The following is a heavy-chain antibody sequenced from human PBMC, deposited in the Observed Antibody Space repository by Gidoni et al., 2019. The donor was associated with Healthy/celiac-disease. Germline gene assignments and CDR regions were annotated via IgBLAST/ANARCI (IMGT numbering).Heavy chain of an antibody. CDR1: GGSFSVYY. CDR2: INHSGST. V-gene: IGHV4-34*01. J-gene: IGHJ5*02. Sequence: QVQLQQWGAGLFKPSETLSLACAVYGGSFSVYYWSWIRQPPGKGLEWIGEINHSGSTNYNPSLKSRVTISVDTSKNQFSLKLSSVTAADTAVYYCARGKSMVRGVIIRGWFDPWGQGTLVTVSS. D-gene: IGHD3-10*01. CDR3: ARGKSMVRGVIIRGWFDP.